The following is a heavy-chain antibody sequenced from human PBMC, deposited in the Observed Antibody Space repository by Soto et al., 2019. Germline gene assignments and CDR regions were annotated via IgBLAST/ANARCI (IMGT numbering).Heavy chain of an antibody. V-gene: IGHV3-73*01. CDR2: IRSKANSYAT. D-gene: IGHD1-26*01. CDR1: GFTFSGSA. CDR3: TRLGRVVSGMDV. J-gene: IGHJ6*02. Sequence: GGSLRLSCAASGFTFSGSAMHWVRQASGKGLEWVGRIRSKANSYATAYAASVKGRFTISRDDSKNTAYLQMNSLKTEDTAVYYCTRLGRVVSGMDVWGQGTTVTVSS.